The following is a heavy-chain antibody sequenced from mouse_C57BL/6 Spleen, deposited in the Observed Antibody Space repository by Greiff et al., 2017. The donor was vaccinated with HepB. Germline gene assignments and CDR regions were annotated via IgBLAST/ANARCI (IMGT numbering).Heavy chain of an antibody. CDR3: ARIYCGTYYAMDY. CDR1: GFSFTSYG. J-gene: IGHJ4*01. D-gene: IGHD2-1*01. V-gene: IGHV2-2*01. Sequence: QVQLQQSGPGLVQPSQSLSITCTVSGFSFTSYGVHWVRQSPGKGLEWLGVIWSGGSTDYNAAFISRLSISKDNSKSQFFFKMNRLQADDTAIYYCARIYCGTYYAMDYWGQGTSVTVSS. CDR2: IWSGGST.